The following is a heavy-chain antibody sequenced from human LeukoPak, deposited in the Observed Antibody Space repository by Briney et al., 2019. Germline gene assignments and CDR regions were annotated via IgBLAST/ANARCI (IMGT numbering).Heavy chain of an antibody. CDR2: IIPIFGTA. D-gene: IGHD2-2*01. CDR1: GGTFSSYA. Sequence: SVKVSCKASGGTFSSYAISWVRQAPGQGLEWMGGIIPIFGTANYAQKFQGRVTITADESTSTAYMELSSLRSEDTAVYYCAKVRYQLLPGPFDYWGQGTLVTVSS. J-gene: IGHJ4*02. V-gene: IGHV1-69*13. CDR3: AKVRYQLLPGPFDY.